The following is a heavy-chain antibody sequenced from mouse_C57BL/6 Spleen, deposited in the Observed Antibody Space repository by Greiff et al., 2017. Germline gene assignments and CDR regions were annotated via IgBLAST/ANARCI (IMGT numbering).Heavy chain of an antibody. J-gene: IGHJ3*01. CDR2: IYPGSGST. CDR1: GYTFTSYW. CDR3: ARWDDYDGAWFSY. V-gene: IGHV1-55*01. Sequence: VQLQQPGAELVKPGASVKMSCKASGYTFTSYWITWVKQRPGQGLEWIGDIYPGSGSTNYNEKFKSKATLTVDTPSSTAYMQRSSLTSEDSAVYYCARWDDYDGAWFSYWGQGTLVTVSA. D-gene: IGHD2-4*01.